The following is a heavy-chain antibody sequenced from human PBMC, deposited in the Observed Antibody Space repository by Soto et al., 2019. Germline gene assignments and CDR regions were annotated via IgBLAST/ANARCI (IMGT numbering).Heavy chain of an antibody. D-gene: IGHD1-26*01. Sequence: GGSLRLSCAASGFTFSSYAMHWVRQAPGKGLEWVAVISYDGSNKYYADSVKGRFTISRDNSKNTLYLQMNSLRAEDTAVYYCASGTPRTELLRGFDYWGQGTLVTVSS. CDR3: ASGTPRTELLRGFDY. CDR2: ISYDGSNK. V-gene: IGHV3-30-3*01. CDR1: GFTFSSYA. J-gene: IGHJ4*02.